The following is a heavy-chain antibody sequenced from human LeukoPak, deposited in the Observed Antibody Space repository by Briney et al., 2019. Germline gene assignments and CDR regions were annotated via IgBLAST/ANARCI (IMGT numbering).Heavy chain of an antibody. J-gene: IGHJ3*02. Sequence: ASVKVSCKASGYTFTDYYMHRVRQAPGQGLEWMGWINPNSGGTNYAQKFQGRVSMTRDTSISTAYMELIRLRSDDTAVYYCARAGVWDYDDSSGYHNGAFDIWGQGTMVTVSS. CDR3: ARAGVWDYDDSSGYHNGAFDI. CDR1: GYTFTDYY. CDR2: INPNSGGT. V-gene: IGHV1-2*02. D-gene: IGHD3-22*01.